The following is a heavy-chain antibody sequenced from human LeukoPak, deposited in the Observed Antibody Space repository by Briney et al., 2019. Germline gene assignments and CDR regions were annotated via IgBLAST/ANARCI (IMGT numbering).Heavy chain of an antibody. CDR2: IIPIFGTA. D-gene: IGHD3-22*01. CDR3: ASGSSGYGYYYYMDV. Sequence: SVKVSCKASGGTFSSYAISWVRQAPGQGREWMGGIIPIFGTANYAQKFQGRVTITADQSTSTAYMELSSLRSEDTAVYYCASGSSGYGYYYYMDVWGKGTTVTVSS. CDR1: GGTFSSYA. J-gene: IGHJ6*03. V-gene: IGHV1-69*01.